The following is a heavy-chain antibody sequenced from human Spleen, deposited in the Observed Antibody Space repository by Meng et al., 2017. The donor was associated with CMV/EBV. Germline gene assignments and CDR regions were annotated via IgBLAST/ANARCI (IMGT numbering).Heavy chain of an antibody. CDR3: ARGRVTYSSSSALAF. CDR2: ISAYNGNT. Sequence: SGGTFSSYAISWVRQAPGQGLEWMGWISAYNGNTNFAQKFQGRVTLTTDTSTNTAYMELRNLRSDDTAVYYCARGRVTYSSSSALAFWGQGTLVTVSS. CDR1: GGTFSSYA. D-gene: IGHD6-6*01. V-gene: IGHV1-18*01. J-gene: IGHJ4*02.